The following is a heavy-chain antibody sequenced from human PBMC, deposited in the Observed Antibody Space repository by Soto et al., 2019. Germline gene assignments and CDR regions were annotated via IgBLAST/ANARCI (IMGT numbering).Heavy chain of an antibody. V-gene: IGHV4-34*01. D-gene: IGHD3-10*01. Sequence: PSETLSLTCAVYGGSFSGFYWSWIRQPPGKGLEWIGKINHSGSTNYNPSLKSRVTISVDTSKNQFSLELKSVTAADTAVYYCARGFYYGSGSPFSCIDVWGKGTTVTVSS. J-gene: IGHJ6*03. CDR3: ARGFYYGSGSPFSCIDV. CDR2: INHSGST. CDR1: GGSFSGFY.